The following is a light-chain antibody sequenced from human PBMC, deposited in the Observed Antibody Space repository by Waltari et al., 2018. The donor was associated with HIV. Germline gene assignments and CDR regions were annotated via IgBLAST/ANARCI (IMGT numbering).Light chain of an antibody. CDR3: QRYTSSPTYT. J-gene: IGKJ2*01. CDR2: GAS. Sequence: EIVLTQSPGPPSLSPGERATLSCRPSQTINSNYLAWYQQNTGPAARLLMYGASTTATGIPERFSGSEAGTDFTLTINRQEPKDFAVYYCQRYTSSPTYTFGQGTKLEIK. CDR1: QTINSNY. V-gene: IGKV3-20*01.